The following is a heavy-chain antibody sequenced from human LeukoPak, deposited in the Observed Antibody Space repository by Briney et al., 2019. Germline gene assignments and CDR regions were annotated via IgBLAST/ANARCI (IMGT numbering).Heavy chain of an antibody. CDR1: GYTFTSYY. CDR2: INPSGGST. J-gene: IGHJ4*02. V-gene: IGHV1-46*01. Sequence: ASVKVSCKASGYTFTSYYMHWVRQAPGQGLEWMGRINPSGGSTSYAQKFQGRVTMTRDTSTSTVYMELSSLRSEDTAVYYCARDSALRFLEWLPRYYFDYWGQGTLVTVSS. D-gene: IGHD3-3*01. CDR3: ARDSALRFLEWLPRYYFDY.